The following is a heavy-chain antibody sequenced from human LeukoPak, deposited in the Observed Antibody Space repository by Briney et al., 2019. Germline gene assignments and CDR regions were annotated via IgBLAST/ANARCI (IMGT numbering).Heavy chain of an antibody. Sequence: GESLKISCKGSGYSFTSYWIAWVRQMPGKGLEWMGIIYPGDSDTRYSPSFQGQVTISADKSIRTAYLQWSSLTASDTAMYYCARLGTTVVTPVHYWGQGTLVTVSS. CDR3: ARLGTTVVTPVHY. CDR1: GYSFTSYW. D-gene: IGHD4-23*01. J-gene: IGHJ4*02. CDR2: IYPGDSDT. V-gene: IGHV5-51*01.